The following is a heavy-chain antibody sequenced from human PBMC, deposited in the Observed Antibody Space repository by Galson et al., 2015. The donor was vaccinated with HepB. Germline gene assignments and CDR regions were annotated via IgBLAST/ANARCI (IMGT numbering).Heavy chain of an antibody. V-gene: IGHV1-69*13. CDR2: IIPIFGTA. Sequence: SVKVSCKASGGTFSSYAISWVRQAPGQGLEWMGGIIPIFGTANCAQKFQGRVTITADESTSTAYMELSSLRSEDTAVYYCAREGGSRGAIFDYWGQGTLVTVSS. J-gene: IGHJ4*02. D-gene: IGHD1-26*01. CDR3: AREGGSRGAIFDY. CDR1: GGTFSSYA.